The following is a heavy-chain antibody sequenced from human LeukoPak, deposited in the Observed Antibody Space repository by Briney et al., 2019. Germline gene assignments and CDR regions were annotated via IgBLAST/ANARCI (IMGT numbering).Heavy chain of an antibody. Sequence: PGGSLRLSCAASGFTFSSYAMGWVRQAPGKGLEWVSAISGSGGSTYYADSVKGRFTISRDNSKNTLYLQMNSLGAEDTAVYYCAKNIWEVLEGGAFDIWGQGTMVTVSS. D-gene: IGHD2/OR15-2a*01. V-gene: IGHV3-23*01. CDR3: AKNIWEVLEGGAFDI. CDR1: GFTFSSYA. J-gene: IGHJ3*02. CDR2: ISGSGGST.